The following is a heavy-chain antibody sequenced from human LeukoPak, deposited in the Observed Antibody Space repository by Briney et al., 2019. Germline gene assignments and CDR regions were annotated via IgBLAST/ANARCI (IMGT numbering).Heavy chain of an antibody. J-gene: IGHJ4*02. Sequence: GGSLRLSCAASGFTFSSYWMSWVRQAPGKGLEWVANIKQDGSEKYYVDSVKGQFTISRDNAKNSLYLQMNSLRAEDTAVYYCAREGDSGYDSFFDYWGQGTLVTVSS. D-gene: IGHD5-12*01. CDR3: AREGDSGYDSFFDY. V-gene: IGHV3-7*03. CDR1: GFTFSSYW. CDR2: IKQDGSEK.